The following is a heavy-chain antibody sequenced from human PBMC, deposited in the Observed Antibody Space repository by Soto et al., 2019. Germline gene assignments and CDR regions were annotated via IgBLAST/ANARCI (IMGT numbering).Heavy chain of an antibody. J-gene: IGHJ5*02. CDR3: AKDLGYSYFIWFDP. CDR2: ISGSGGST. CDR1: GFTFSTYS. D-gene: IGHD5-18*01. Sequence: GGSLRLSCAASGFTFSTYSMNWVRQAPGKGLEWVSAISGSGGSTYYADSVKGRFTISRDNSKNTLYLQMNSLRAEDTAVYYCAKDLGYSYFIWFDPWGQGTLVTVS. V-gene: IGHV3-23*01.